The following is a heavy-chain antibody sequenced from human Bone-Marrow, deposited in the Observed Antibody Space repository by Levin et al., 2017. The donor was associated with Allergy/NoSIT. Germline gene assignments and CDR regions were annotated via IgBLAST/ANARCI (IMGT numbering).Heavy chain of an antibody. CDR3: ARGRFLLWFRDFGDY. V-gene: IGHV4-34*01. CDR2: INHSGST. D-gene: IGHD3-10*01. J-gene: IGHJ4*02. Sequence: SETLSLTCAVYGGSFSGYYWSWIRQPPGKGLEWIGEINHSGSTNYNPSLKSRVTISVDTSKNQFSLKLSSVTAADTAVYYCARGRFLLWFRDFGDYWGQGTLVTVSS. CDR1: GGSFSGYY.